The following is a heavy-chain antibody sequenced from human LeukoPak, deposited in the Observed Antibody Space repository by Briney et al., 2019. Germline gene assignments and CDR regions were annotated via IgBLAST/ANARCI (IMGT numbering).Heavy chain of an antibody. Sequence: GGTLRLYCAAAGFTFSSYAMRWVRQAPGEGLEGVSAIGGSGGSTYYADSVKGRFTISRDNSKNTLYLQMTSLRAEDTAVYYCANGPSSYAEGAFDIWGQGTMVTVSS. CDR1: GFTFSSYA. CDR2: IGGSGGST. J-gene: IGHJ3*02. CDR3: ANGPSSYAEGAFDI. D-gene: IGHD6-19*01. V-gene: IGHV3-23*01.